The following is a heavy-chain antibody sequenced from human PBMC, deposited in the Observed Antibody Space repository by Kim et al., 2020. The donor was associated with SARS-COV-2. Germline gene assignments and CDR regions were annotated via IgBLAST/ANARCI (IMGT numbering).Heavy chain of an antibody. CDR3: ERTVIRGRGNWFDP. V-gene: IGHV3-11*03. J-gene: IGHJ5*02. D-gene: IGHD2-15*01. Sequence: KGRFTISRDNAKNSQYLQMNSLSAADTAVYYCERTVIRGRGNWFDPWGQGTLVTVSS.